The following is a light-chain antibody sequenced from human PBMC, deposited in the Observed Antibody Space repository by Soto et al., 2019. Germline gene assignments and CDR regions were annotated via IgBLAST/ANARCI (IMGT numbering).Light chain of an antibody. CDR3: QQYDNLPFT. V-gene: IGKV1-33*01. Sequence: DIQMTQSPSSLSASVGDRVTITCQASQDVSNYLSWYQQKPGKAPKLLIYGASNLETGVTLRFSGSVSGTHFSFTISSLQPEDIAKYYCQQYDNLPFTFGVGSHGEIK. CDR1: QDVSNY. J-gene: IGKJ4*01. CDR2: GAS.